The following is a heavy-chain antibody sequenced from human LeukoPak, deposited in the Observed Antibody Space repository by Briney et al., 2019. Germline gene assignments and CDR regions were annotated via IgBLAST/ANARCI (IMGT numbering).Heavy chain of an antibody. CDR3: ARGPDCTNGVCYNNWFDP. CDR1: GFTFSSYD. J-gene: IGHJ5*02. V-gene: IGHV3-13*01. Sequence: GGSLRLSCAASGFTFSSYDMHWVRQATGKGLEWVSAIGTAGDTYYPGSVKGRFTISRENAKNSLYLQMNSLRPGDTAVYYCARGPDCTNGVCYNNWFDPWGQGTLVTVSS. CDR2: IGTAGDT. D-gene: IGHD2-8*01.